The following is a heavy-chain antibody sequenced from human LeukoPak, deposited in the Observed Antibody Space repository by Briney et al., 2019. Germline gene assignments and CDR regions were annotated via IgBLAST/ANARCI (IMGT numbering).Heavy chain of an antibody. CDR1: GYNFINYY. V-gene: IGHV1-46*01. Sequence: ASVKVSCKASGYNFINYYIHWVRQAPGQGLEWMGIINPSGGSTTYAQKFQGRFTMTRDTSTSTVYMELSSLRSDDTAVYYCARDERARGTNFLDHWGQGTLVTVSS. D-gene: IGHD1-1*01. CDR3: ARDERARGTNFLDH. CDR2: INPSGGST. J-gene: IGHJ4*02.